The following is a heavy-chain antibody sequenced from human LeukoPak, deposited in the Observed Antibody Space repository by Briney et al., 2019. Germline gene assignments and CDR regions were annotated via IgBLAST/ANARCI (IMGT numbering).Heavy chain of an antibody. D-gene: IGHD1-1*01. V-gene: IGHV1-69*01. CDR1: GGSFTMDA. J-gene: IGHJ6*04. CDR3: ARDGLHLERRGLDV. CDR2: IIPIFGTT. Sequence: ASVTVSFTASGGSFTMDAISWVRQAPGQGLEWMGGIIPIFGTTNYAQKFQDRVMITADEFTSTAFMELTRLSSEDTAIYYCARDGLHLERRGLDVWGKGTTVTVPS.